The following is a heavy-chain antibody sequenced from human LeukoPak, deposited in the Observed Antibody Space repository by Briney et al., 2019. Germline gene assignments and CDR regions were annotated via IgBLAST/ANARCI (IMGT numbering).Heavy chain of an antibody. D-gene: IGHD5-18*01. V-gene: IGHV4-39*01. J-gene: IGHJ4*02. Sequence: PSETLSLTCTVSGGSISSSSYYWGWIRQPPGKGLEWIGSIYYSGSIYYNPSLKSRVTISVDTSKNQFSLKLSPVTAADTAVYYCARGIHFAYYFDYWGQGTLVTVSS. CDR3: ARGIHFAYYFDY. CDR2: IYYSGSI. CDR1: GGSISSSSYY.